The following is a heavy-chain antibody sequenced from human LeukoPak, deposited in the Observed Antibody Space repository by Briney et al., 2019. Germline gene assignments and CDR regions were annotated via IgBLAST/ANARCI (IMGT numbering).Heavy chain of an antibody. D-gene: IGHD2-2*01. CDR2: INAGNGNT. CDR3: ARVRTLPAANCYRGFDP. Sequence: GASVKVSCKASGYTFTSYAMHWVRQAPGQRLEWMGWINAGNGNTKYSQKFQGRVTITRDTSASTAYMELSSLRSEDTAVYYCARVRTLPAANCYRGFDPWGQGTLVTVSS. CDR1: GYTFTSYA. V-gene: IGHV1-3*01. J-gene: IGHJ5*02.